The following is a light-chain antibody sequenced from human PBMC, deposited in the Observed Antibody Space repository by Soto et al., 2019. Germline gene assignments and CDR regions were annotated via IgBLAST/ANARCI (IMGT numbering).Light chain of an antibody. J-gene: IGKJ1*01. CDR3: QQANSFPRT. CDR1: QDISTW. V-gene: IGKV1-12*01. CDR2: ATS. Sequence: DIQMTQSPSSVSASVGDRVTITCRASQDISTWLAWYQQKPGKAPKLLIHATSSLQSGVPSRFSGSGSGTDFSLTISSLQPEDFATYYCQQANSFPRTFGQGTKVDLK.